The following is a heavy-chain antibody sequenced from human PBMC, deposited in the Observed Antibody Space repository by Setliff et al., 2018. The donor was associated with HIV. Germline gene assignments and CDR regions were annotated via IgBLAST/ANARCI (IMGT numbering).Heavy chain of an antibody. D-gene: IGHD1-26*01. CDR2: IIPMFGTL. J-gene: IGHJ3*02. CDR1: GYTLSELS. Sequence: VASVKVSCKVSGYTLSELSMHWVRQAPGQGLQWMGGIIPMFGTLNFAQKFQGRVTISTDDSTSTAYMELNSLRSEDTAVYYCARGHSHGYGYSGSYGPFDIWGQGTMVTVSS. V-gene: IGHV1-69*05. CDR3: ARGHSHGYGYSGSYGPFDI.